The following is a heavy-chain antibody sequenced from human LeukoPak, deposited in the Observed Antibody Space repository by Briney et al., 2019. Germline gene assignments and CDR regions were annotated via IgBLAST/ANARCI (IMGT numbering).Heavy chain of an antibody. J-gene: IGHJ4*02. Sequence: GGSLRLSCAASGLTFSSHWMHWVRQAPGKGLVWVSRITNDGSSTTYADSVKGRFTISRDNAKNTLYLQMNSLRAEDTAVYYCAKGLYPWEAGGYFDYWGQGTLVTVSS. V-gene: IGHV3-74*01. CDR3: AKGLYPWEAGGYFDY. D-gene: IGHD1-26*01. CDR2: ITNDGSST. CDR1: GLTFSSHW.